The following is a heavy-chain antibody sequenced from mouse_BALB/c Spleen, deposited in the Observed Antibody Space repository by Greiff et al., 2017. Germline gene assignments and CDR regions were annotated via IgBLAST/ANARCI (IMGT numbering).Heavy chain of an antibody. CDR2: IYPGGGYT. D-gene: IGHD1-1*01. J-gene: IGHJ1*01. CDR1: GYTFTNYW. CDR3: ARKSDYYGSREYFDV. V-gene: IGHV1-63*02. Sequence: VKLVESGAELVRPGTSVKMSCKAAGYTFTNYWIGWVKQRPGHGLEWIGDIYPGGGYTNYNEKFKGKATLTADTSSSTAYMQLSSLTSEDSAIYYCARKSDYYGSREYFDVWGAGTTVTVSS.